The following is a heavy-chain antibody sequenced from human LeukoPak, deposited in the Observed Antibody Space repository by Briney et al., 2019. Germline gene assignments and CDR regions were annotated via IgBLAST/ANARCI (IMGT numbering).Heavy chain of an antibody. D-gene: IGHD6-13*01. V-gene: IGHV4-39*07. J-gene: IGHJ5*02. Sequence: PSETLSLTCTVSGGSISSSSYYWGWIRQPPGKGLEWIGSIYYSGSTYYNPSLKSRVTISVDTSRNQFSLKLSSVSAADTAVYYCARDSLPSYSSSATHNWFDPWGQGTLVTVSS. CDR3: ARDSLPSYSSSATHNWFDP. CDR2: IYYSGST. CDR1: GGSISSSSYY.